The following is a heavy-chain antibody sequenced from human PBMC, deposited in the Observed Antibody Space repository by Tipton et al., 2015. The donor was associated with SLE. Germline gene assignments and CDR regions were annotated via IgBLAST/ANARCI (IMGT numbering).Heavy chain of an antibody. CDR1: GFTVSSNY. CDR3: AKDRSYYYDSSGYGLGY. Sequence: SLRLSCAASGFTVSSNYMTWVRQTPGKGLEWVSVIYSGGSTHYADSVKGRFTISRDSSKNTVSLQMSSLRIEDTAVYYCAKDRSYYYDSSGYGLGYWGQGTLVTVSS. V-gene: IGHV3-53*05. J-gene: IGHJ4*02. D-gene: IGHD3-22*01. CDR2: IYSGGST.